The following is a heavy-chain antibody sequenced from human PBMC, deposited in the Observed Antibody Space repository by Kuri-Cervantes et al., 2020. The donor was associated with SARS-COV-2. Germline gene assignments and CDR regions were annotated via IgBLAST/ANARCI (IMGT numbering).Heavy chain of an antibody. Sequence: LSLTCAASGFTFSSYGMHWVRQAPGKGLEWVAVISYDGSNKYYADSVKGRFTISRDNSKNTLYLQMNSLRAEDTAVYYCARGGLGGQLVDGMDVWGQGTTVTVSS. CDR2: ISYDGSNK. J-gene: IGHJ6*02. CDR3: ARGGLGGQLVDGMDV. D-gene: IGHD6-6*01. CDR1: GFTFSSYG. V-gene: IGHV3-30*03.